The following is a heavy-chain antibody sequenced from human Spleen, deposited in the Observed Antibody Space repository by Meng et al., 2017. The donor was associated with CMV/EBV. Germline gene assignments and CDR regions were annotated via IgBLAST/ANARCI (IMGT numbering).Heavy chain of an antibody. J-gene: IGHJ4*02. Sequence: GESLKISCTASAFSLSTSWMHWVRQGPGKGLVWVSCIKSDGTRTIYADSVKGRFTISRDNAKNTVYLQMNSLRAEDTAVYYCAKDVSAGATTGSPGYWGQGTLVTVSS. CDR3: AKDVSAGATTGSPGY. D-gene: IGHD1-26*01. CDR1: AFSLSTSW. V-gene: IGHV3-74*01. CDR2: IKSDGTRT.